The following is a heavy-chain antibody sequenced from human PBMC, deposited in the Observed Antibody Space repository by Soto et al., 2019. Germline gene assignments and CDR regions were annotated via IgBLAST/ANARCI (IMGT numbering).Heavy chain of an antibody. J-gene: IGHJ5*02. Sequence: GGSLRLSCAASGFTFSSYSMNWVRQAPGKGLEWVSSISSSSSYIYYADSVKGRFTISRDNAKNSLYLQMNSLRAEDTAVYYCARDPNLGYCTNGVCYTVSVPDPWGQGTLVTVS. CDR2: ISSSSSYI. V-gene: IGHV3-21*01. CDR3: ARDPNLGYCTNGVCYTVSVPDP. D-gene: IGHD2-8*01. CDR1: GFTFSSYS.